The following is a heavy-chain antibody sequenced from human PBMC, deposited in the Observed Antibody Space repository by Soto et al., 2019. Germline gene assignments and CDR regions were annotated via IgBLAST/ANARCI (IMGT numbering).Heavy chain of an antibody. D-gene: IGHD3-3*01. CDR1: GYTFSGYD. V-gene: IGHV1-8*01. CDR2: VSPDSGST. CDR3: ARATELRYVEWSVYRGGNYAMDV. J-gene: IGHJ6*02. Sequence: QVHLVQSGAEVKKPGASVRVSCKASGYTFSGYDINWVRQATGQGLEWMGWVSPDSGSTGYAGIFQVGVTMTWDRSTITAYMDLSSLTSEAAAVYYCARATELRYVEWSVYRGGNYAMDVWGQGTTVTVSS.